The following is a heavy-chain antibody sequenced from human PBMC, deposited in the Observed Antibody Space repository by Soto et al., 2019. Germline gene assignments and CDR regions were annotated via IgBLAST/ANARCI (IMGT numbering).Heavy chain of an antibody. J-gene: IGHJ4*02. CDR1: GYPISSGYY. Sequence: SETLSLPCAVSGYPISSGYYWGCIRQRPGKGLEWIGIIHHSGSTYYNPSLRSRITISVDTSKNQFSLKMPSVTAADTAVYYWARSRCFVPGGNWGKGLLVAISS. V-gene: IGHV4-38-2*01. CDR3: ARSRCFVPGGN. CDR2: IHHSGST. D-gene: IGHD3-16*01.